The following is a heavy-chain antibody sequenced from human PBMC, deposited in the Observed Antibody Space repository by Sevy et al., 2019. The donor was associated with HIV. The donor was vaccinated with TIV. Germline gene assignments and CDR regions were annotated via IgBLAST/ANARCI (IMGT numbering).Heavy chain of an antibody. CDR2: ISTSSDIT. D-gene: IGHD1-1*01. CDR1: GFTFNSYS. Sequence: GGSLRLSCAVPGFTFNSYSFNWVRQAPGKGLEWISYISTSSDITYYEEYLQGRFTISRDNVKNSLYLQMNSLRVEDTAIYYCARGTGIRALYDFAYWGQGTLVTVSS. J-gene: IGHJ4*02. CDR3: ARGTGIRALYDFAY. V-gene: IGHV3-48*01.